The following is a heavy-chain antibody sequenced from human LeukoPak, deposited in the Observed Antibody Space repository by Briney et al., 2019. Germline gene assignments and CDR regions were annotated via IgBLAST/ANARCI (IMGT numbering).Heavy chain of an antibody. CDR3: ARDEYNWNLR. Sequence: GASVKVSCKASGYTFTSYDINWVRQATGQGLEWMGWINTNTGNPTYAQGFTGRFVFSLDTSVSTAYLRISSLKAEDTAVYYCARDEYNWNLRWGQGTLVTVSS. CDR1: GYTFTSYD. J-gene: IGHJ4*02. D-gene: IGHD1-7*01. CDR2: INTNTGNP. V-gene: IGHV7-4-1*02.